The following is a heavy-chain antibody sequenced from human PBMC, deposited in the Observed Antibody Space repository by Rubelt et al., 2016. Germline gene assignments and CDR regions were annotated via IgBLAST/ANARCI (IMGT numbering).Heavy chain of an antibody. CDR3: AREHLYGDYDY. CDR1: GYTFTSYY. V-gene: IGHV1-46*01. D-gene: IGHD4-17*01. Sequence: QVQLVQSGAEVKKPGASVKVSCKASGYTFTSYYMHWVRQAPGQGLEWMGIINPSGGSTSYAQKFQGRVTMTRDTSTSTAYMELRSLRSDDTAVYYCAREHLYGDYDYWGQGTLVTVSS. CDR2: INPSGGST. J-gene: IGHJ4*02.